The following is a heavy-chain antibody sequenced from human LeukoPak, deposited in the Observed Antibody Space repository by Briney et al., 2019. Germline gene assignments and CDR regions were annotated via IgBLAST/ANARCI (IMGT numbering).Heavy chain of an antibody. CDR1: GGSISSYY. V-gene: IGHV4-59*01. Sequence: PSETLSLTCTVSGGSISSYYWSWIRQPPGKGLEWIGYIYYSGSTNYNPSLKSRVTISADTSKNQFSLKLSSVTAADTAVYYCARGGDSSGYYGDYFDYWGQGTLVTVSS. CDR3: ARGGDSSGYYGDYFDY. CDR2: IYYSGST. J-gene: IGHJ4*02. D-gene: IGHD3-22*01.